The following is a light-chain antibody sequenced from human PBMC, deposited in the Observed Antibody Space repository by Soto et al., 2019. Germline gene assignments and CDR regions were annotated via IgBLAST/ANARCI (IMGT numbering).Light chain of an antibody. J-gene: IGKJ1*01. V-gene: IGKV3-20*01. CDR2: GAS. Sequence: EIVLTQSPGTLSLSPGERATLSCRASQSVSSSYLAWYQQKPGQAPRLLIYGASSRATGIPDRFSGSGSGRDFTLTISSLETEDFAVYYCQQYGSSPRTFGQGTKVDIK. CDR3: QQYGSSPRT. CDR1: QSVSSSY.